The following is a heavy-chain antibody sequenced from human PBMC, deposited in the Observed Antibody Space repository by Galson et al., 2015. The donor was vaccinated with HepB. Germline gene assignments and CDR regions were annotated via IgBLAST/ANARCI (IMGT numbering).Heavy chain of an antibody. Sequence: SLRLSCAASGFTFSNYGMHWVRQAPGKGLEWVAFIHYDGNNKYYADSVKGRFSVSRDNSKNTLYLQVNSLRTEDTAIYYCAKGLLAVAGTTYWGQGTLVSVSS. V-gene: IGHV3-30*02. CDR1: GFTFSNYG. CDR3: AKGLLAVAGTTY. CDR2: IHYDGNNK. D-gene: IGHD6-19*01. J-gene: IGHJ4*02.